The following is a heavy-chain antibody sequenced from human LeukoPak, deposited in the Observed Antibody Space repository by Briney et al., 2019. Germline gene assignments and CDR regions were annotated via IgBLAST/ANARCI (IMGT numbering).Heavy chain of an antibody. D-gene: IGHD6-13*01. Sequence: GASVKVSCKASGYTFTSYAMHWVRQAPGQRPEWMGWINAGNGNTKYSQKFQGRVTITRDTSASTAYMELSSLRSEDTAVYYCARDRASIAAAATRFDPWGQGTLVTVSS. CDR2: INAGNGNT. CDR1: GYTFTSYA. CDR3: ARDRASIAAAATRFDP. V-gene: IGHV1-3*01. J-gene: IGHJ5*02.